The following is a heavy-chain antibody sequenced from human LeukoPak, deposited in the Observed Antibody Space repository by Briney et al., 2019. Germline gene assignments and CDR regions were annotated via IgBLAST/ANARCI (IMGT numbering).Heavy chain of an antibody. CDR2: ISSSSSYI. CDR3: ARMVRGVSYYFDY. CDR1: GFTLSSYS. D-gene: IGHD3-10*01. J-gene: IGHJ4*02. V-gene: IGHV3-21*01. Sequence: GGSLRLSCAASGFTLSSYSMNWVCQAPGKGLEWVSSISSSSSYIYYADSVKGRFTISRDNAKNSLYLQMNSLRAEDTAVYYCARMVRGVSYYFDYWGQGTLVTVSS.